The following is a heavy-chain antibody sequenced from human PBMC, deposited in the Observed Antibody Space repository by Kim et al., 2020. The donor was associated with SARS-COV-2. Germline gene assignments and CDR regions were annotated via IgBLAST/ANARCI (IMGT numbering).Heavy chain of an antibody. J-gene: IGHJ6*02. CDR1: GYTFTGYY. Sequence: ASVKVSCKASGYTFTGYYMHWVRQAPGQGLEWMGRINPNSGDTDYAQKFQGRVTMTRDTSISTAYMELSRLRSDDAAVYYCARVSGGGYYGSGNYGMDVWGQGTTVTVSS. CDR3: ARVSGGGYYGSGNYGMDV. V-gene: IGHV1-2*06. D-gene: IGHD3-10*01. CDR2: INPNSGDT.